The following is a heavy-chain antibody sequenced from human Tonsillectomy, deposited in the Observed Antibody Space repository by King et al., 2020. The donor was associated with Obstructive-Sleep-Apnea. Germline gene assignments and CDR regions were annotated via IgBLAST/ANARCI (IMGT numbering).Heavy chain of an antibody. D-gene: IGHD3-22*01. CDR3: ARGGGYDPFDY. CDR2: ISSRSSYI. Sequence: VQLVESGGGLVKPGGSLRLSCAASGFTFRSYNMNWVRQAPGKGPEWVSFISSRSSYIFYSDSMRGRFTISRDNAKNSLYLQMNSLRAEDTAVYYCARGGGYDPFDYWGQGTLVTVSS. V-gene: IGHV3-21*06. J-gene: IGHJ4*02. CDR1: GFTFRSYN.